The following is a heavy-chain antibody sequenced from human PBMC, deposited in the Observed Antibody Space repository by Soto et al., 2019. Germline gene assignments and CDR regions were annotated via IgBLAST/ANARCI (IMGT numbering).Heavy chain of an antibody. V-gene: IGHV3-21*01. D-gene: IGHD3-22*01. CDR3: ARGLYYYDSSGYYSP. J-gene: IGHJ5*02. CDR1: GFTFSIYS. CDR2: ISSSSSYI. Sequence: EVQLVESGGGLVKPGGSLRLSCAASGFTFSIYSMNWVRQAPGKGLEWVSSISSSSSYIYYADSVKGRFTISRDNANNSLYLQMDSLRAEDTAVYYCARGLYYYDSSGYYSPWGQGTLVTVSS.